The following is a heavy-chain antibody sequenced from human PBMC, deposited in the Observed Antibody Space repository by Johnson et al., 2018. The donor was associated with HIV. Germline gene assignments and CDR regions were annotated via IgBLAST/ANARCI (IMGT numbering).Heavy chain of an antibody. CDR1: GFTVSSNY. D-gene: IGHD3-10*01. V-gene: IGHV3-66*02. CDR3: ARPLLLWFGETYDAFYI. J-gene: IGHJ3*02. Sequence: EKLVESGGDLVQPGGSLRLSCAVSGFTVSSNYMSWVRRAPGKGLEWVSVIYSGGSTYYADSVKGRFTISRDNSKNTLFLQMNSLRAEDTALYYCARPLLLWFGETYDAFYIWGQGTMVTVSS. CDR2: IYSGGST.